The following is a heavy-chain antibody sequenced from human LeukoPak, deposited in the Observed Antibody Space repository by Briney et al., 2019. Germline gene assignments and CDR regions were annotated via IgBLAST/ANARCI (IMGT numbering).Heavy chain of an antibody. V-gene: IGHV4-39*07. J-gene: IGHJ6*03. CDR3: ASAENTVGSYYYMDV. Sequence: SETLSLTCTVSGGSISSSSYYWGWIRQPPGKGLEWIGSIYYSGSTYYNPSLKSRVTISVDTSKNQFSLRLSSVTAADTAVYYCASAENTVGSYYYMDVWGKGTTVTVSS. CDR1: GGSISSSSYY. CDR2: IYYSGST. D-gene: IGHD2-8*02.